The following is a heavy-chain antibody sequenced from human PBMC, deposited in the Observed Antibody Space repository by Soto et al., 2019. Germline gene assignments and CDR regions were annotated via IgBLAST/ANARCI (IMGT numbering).Heavy chain of an antibody. Sequence: PSPTLSLPCAISGDSVSSNSVCWNWIRQSPSRGLEWLGRAYYRSKWYSDYGASVRGRININADTSKNQVSLQLDSVTPEDTAVYFCARYTSSWYLDYWGQGTQVTVSS. CDR2: AYYRSKWYS. V-gene: IGHV6-1*01. J-gene: IGHJ4*02. CDR3: ARYTSSWYLDY. D-gene: IGHD6-13*01. CDR1: GDSVSSNSVC.